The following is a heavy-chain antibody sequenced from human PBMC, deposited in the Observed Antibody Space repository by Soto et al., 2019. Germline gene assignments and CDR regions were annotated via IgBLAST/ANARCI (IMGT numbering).Heavy chain of an antibody. CDR2: IVPVFGSP. CDR3: GGADRPGEYFVNY. CDR1: GGTFSNFV. Sequence: GASVKVSCKASGGTFSNFVFTWVRQAPGQGLEWMGGIVPVFGSPNYAQKFQDRVTITADESTSTVDMELSSLRSEDTAVYFCGGADRPGEYFVNYWGQGTQVTVSS. J-gene: IGHJ4*02. D-gene: IGHD3-16*01. V-gene: IGHV1-69*13.